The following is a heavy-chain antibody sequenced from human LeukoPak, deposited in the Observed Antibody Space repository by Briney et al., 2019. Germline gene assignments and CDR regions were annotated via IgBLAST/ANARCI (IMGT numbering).Heavy chain of an antibody. D-gene: IGHD6-19*01. V-gene: IGHV5-51*01. CDR1: GYSFTSYW. J-gene: IGHJ4*02. CDR2: IYTADSNT. Sequence: AESLKIPCEGSGYSFTSYWIGRVRQMPEKGLEWMGIIYTADSNTRYSPSFQGQVTISADKSISTAYLQWSSLKASDTAMYYCARRMSYSSGWDYWGRGTLVTVSS. CDR3: ARRMSYSSGWDY.